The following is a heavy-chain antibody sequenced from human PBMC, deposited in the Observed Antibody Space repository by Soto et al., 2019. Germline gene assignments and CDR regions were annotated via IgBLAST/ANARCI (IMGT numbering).Heavy chain of an antibody. CDR2: VDHSGYT. D-gene: IGHD3-3*01. CDR3: ARVRDWFDP. CDR1: GGSFSGYY. Sequence: SETLSLTCAVYGGSFSGYYWNWIRQPPGKGLEWIGEVDHSGYTNYNPSLKSRVTISVDTSKNQFSLRLTSVTAADTAVYYCARVRDWFDPWGQGTLVTVSS. V-gene: IGHV4-34*01. J-gene: IGHJ5*02.